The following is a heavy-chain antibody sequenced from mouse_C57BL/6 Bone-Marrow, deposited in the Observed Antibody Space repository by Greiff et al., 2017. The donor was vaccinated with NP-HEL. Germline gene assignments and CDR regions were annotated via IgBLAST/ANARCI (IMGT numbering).Heavy chain of an antibody. D-gene: IGHD1-1*01. CDR2: ISGGGGNT. CDR3: ARGDYYGSSEGY. CDR1: GFTFSSYT. J-gene: IGHJ2*01. V-gene: IGHV5-9*01. Sequence: EVHLVESGGGLVKPGGSLKLSCAASGFTFSSYTMSWVRQTPEKRLEWVATISGGGGNTYYPDSVKGRFTLSRDNSKNTLYLQMSSLRSEDTALYYCARGDYYGSSEGYWGQGTTLTVSS.